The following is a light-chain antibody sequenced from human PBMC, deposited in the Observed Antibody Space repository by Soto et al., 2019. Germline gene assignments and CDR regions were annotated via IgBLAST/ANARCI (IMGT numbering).Light chain of an antibody. Sequence: DIVFTQSPGTLSLSPRERDTLSCRASQSVSSSYLAWYQKKPVQAPRLLIYGASSRATGIPDRFSGSGSGTDLTLTISRLETEDFAVYYCQQYGSSPPWTFGQGTKVDIK. CDR3: QQYGSSPPWT. J-gene: IGKJ1*01. V-gene: IGKV3-20*01. CDR1: QSVSSSY. CDR2: GAS.